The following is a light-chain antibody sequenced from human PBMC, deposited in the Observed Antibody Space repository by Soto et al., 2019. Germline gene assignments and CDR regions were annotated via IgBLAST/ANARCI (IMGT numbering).Light chain of an antibody. V-gene: IGLV2-14*01. J-gene: IGLJ1*01. CDR3: SSYTSRSTLV. Sequence: QSALTQPASVSGSPGQSITISCTGTSSDVGGYNYVSWYQQHPGKAPKLMIYEVTNRPSGVSNRFSGSKSGNTASLTISGLQAEDEADYYCSSYTSRSTLVFGTGTKLHRP. CDR2: EVT. CDR1: SSDVGGYNY.